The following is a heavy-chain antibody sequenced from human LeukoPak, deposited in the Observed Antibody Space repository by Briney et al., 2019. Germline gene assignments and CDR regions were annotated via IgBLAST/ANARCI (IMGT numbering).Heavy chain of an antibody. CDR3: ARVRSAYCSGGSCYFDY. CDR1: GYTFTSYY. D-gene: IGHD2-15*01. J-gene: IGHJ4*02. V-gene: IGHV1-2*02. CDR2: INPNSGGT. Sequence: GASVKVSCKASGYTFTSYYMHWVRQAPGQGLEWMGWINPNSGGTNYAQKFQGRVTMTRDTSISTAYMELSRLRSDDTAVYYCARVRSAYCSGGSCYFDYWGQGTLVTVSS.